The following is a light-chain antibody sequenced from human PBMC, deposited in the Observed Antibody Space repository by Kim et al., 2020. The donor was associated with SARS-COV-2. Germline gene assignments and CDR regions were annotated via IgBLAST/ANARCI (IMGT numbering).Light chain of an antibody. CDR3: QHRNNWPLT. Sequence: ETVLTQSPATLSLSPGERATLSCRASQSVNSFLAWYQQKPGQAPRLLIHDASNWAAGIPARFSGSGSGTDFTLTISSLEPEDFAVYFCQHRNNWPLTFGGGTKVDIK. CDR2: DAS. J-gene: IGKJ4*01. CDR1: QSVNSF. V-gene: IGKV3-11*01.